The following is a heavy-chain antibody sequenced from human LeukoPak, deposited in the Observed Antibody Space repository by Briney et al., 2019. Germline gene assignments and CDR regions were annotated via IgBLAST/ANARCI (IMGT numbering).Heavy chain of an antibody. V-gene: IGHV4-38-2*02. Sequence: SETLSLTCTVSAYSISSGYYWGWIRQPPGKGLEWIGEINHSGSTNYNPSLKSRVTISVDTSKNQFSLKLSSVTAADTAVYYCARDRYSSSWYSWGQGTLVTVSS. CDR1: AYSISSGYY. CDR3: ARDRYSSSWYS. D-gene: IGHD6-13*01. CDR2: INHSGST. J-gene: IGHJ4*02.